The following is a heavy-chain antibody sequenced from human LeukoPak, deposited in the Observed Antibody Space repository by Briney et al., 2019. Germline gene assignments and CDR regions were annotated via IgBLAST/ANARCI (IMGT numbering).Heavy chain of an antibody. Sequence: SETLSPTCTVSGGSISSGSYYWSWIRQPAGKGLEWIGRIYTSGSTNYNPSLKSRVTISVDTSKNQFSLKLSSVTAADTAVHYCARVTSSGYYYYYMDVWGKGTTVTVSS. J-gene: IGHJ6*03. CDR2: IYTSGST. CDR3: ARVTSSGYYYYYMDV. V-gene: IGHV4-61*02. D-gene: IGHD3-22*01. CDR1: GGSISSGSYY.